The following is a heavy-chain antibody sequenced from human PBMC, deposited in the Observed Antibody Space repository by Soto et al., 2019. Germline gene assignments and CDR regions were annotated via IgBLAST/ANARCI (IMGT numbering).Heavy chain of an antibody. J-gene: IGHJ4*02. D-gene: IGHD6-19*01. Sequence: QVQLQESGPGLVKPSQTLSLTCTVSGGSISSGGYYWSWIRQHPGKGLEWIGYIYYSGSTYYNPSLKSRVTISVDTSKNQFSLKRSSVTAADTAVYYCARTGYSSGWYDYWGQGTLVTVSS. CDR1: GGSISSGGYY. V-gene: IGHV4-31*03. CDR3: ARTGYSSGWYDY. CDR2: IYYSGST.